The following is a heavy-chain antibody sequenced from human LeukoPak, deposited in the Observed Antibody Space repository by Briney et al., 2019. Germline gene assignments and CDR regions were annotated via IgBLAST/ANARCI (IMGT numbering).Heavy chain of an antibody. V-gene: IGHV3-21*04. CDR1: GFTFSSYS. J-gene: IGHJ4*02. CDR3: ANTPWSYFDY. CDR2: ISSSSSYI. Sequence: GGSLRLSCAASGFTFSSYSMNWVRQAPGKGLEWVSSISSSSSYIYYADSVKGRFTISRDNSKNTLYLQMNSLRAEDTAVYYCANTPWSYFDYWGQGTLVTVSS. D-gene: IGHD1-1*01.